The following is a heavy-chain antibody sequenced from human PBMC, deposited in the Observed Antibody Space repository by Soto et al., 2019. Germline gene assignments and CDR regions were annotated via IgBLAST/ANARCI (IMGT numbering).Heavy chain of an antibody. V-gene: IGHV3-23*01. J-gene: IGHJ4*02. D-gene: IGHD1-26*01. CDR1: GFTFSSYA. Sequence: GGSLRLSCAASGFTFSSYAMSWVRQAPGKGLEWVSAISGSGGSTYYADSVKGRFTISRDNSKNTLYLQMNSLRAEDTAVYYCAKVLYKNSGSYPQTPFDYWGQGTLVTVSS. CDR2: ISGSGGST. CDR3: AKVLYKNSGSYPQTPFDY.